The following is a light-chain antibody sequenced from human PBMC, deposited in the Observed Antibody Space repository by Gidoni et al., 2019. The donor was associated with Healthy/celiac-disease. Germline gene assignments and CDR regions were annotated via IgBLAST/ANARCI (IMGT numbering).Light chain of an antibody. CDR3: QQYGSSPYT. V-gene: IGKV3-20*01. J-gene: IGKJ2*01. CDR2: GAS. Sequence: EIVLTPSPGPLSLSPGERATLPCRASPSVSSSYLAWYQQKPGQAPRLLIYGASSRATGSPDRFSGSGSGTDFTLTISRLEPEDFAEYYCQQYGSSPYTFGQGTKLEIK. CDR1: PSVSSSY.